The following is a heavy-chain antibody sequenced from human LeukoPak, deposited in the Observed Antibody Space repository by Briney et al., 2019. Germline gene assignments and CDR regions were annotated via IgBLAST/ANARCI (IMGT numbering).Heavy chain of an antibody. Sequence: ASVKVSCKASGYTFTGYYMLWVRQAPGQGLESMGRINHNSGGTNYAQQFQHRVTMTRSTSISTAYMELSRLRSDDTAVYYCAIDLAGDFWSGYLVSCFDPWGQGTLVTVAS. J-gene: IGHJ5*02. CDR1: GYTFTGYY. CDR2: INHNSGGT. CDR3: AIDLAGDFWSGYLVSCFDP. D-gene: IGHD3-3*01. V-gene: IGHV1-2*06.